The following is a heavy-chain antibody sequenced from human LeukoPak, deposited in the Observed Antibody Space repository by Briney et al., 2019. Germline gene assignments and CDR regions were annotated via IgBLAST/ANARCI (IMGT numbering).Heavy chain of an antibody. V-gene: IGHV3-13*01. CDR3: ARAIGYNWNDAFDY. D-gene: IGHD1-1*01. Sequence: PGGSLRLSCAASGFTFSSYDIHWVRQATGKGLEWVSAIGTAGDTYYPGSVKGRFTISRENAKNSFYLQMNSLRAEDTAVYYCARAIGYNWNDAFDYWGQGTLVTVSS. CDR2: IGTAGDT. J-gene: IGHJ4*02. CDR1: GFTFSSYD.